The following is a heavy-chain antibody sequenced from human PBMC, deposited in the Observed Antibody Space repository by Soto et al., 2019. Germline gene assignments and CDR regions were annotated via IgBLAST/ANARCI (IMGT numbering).Heavy chain of an antibody. CDR3: TKGGIPRRYNIPKVDFDY. J-gene: IGHJ4*02. V-gene: IGHV3-23*01. Sequence: VQLLESGGGLVQPGGSLRLSCETSGFTFGNYGMGWVRQAPGKGLYWVSAISGSGATTYYPDSVKGRFTISRDNSKNTLYLQMNNLRADDTAVYYCTKGGIPRRYNIPKVDFDYWGQGSLVTVSS. D-gene: IGHD1-1*01. CDR2: ISGSGATT. CDR1: GFTFGNYG.